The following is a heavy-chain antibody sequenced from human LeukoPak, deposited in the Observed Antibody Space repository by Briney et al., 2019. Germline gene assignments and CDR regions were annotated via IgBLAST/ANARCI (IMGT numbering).Heavy chain of an antibody. CDR1: GGSVSSDNYY. J-gene: IGHJ4*02. D-gene: IGHD3-9*01. V-gene: IGHV4-61*01. Sequence: SETLSLPCTVPGGSVSSDNYYWSWIRQPPGKGLEWIGYMYYSGGTKYNPSLKSRVTISVETSKNQLSLKLSSVTAADTAVYYCARVSRTVTPESTVYYNTYWGQGTLVTVTS. CDR3: ARVSRTVTPESTVYYNTY. CDR2: MYYSGGT.